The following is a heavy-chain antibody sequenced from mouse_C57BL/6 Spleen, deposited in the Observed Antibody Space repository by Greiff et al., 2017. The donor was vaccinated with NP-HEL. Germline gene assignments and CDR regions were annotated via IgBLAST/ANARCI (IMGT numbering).Heavy chain of an antibody. CDR2: INPNNGGT. J-gene: IGHJ3*01. V-gene: IGHV1-26*01. CDR1: GYTFTDYY. CDR3: ALTAWFAY. Sequence: EVQLQQSGPELVKPGASVKISCKASGYTFTDYYMNWVKQSHGKSLEWIGDINPNNGGTSYNQKFKGKATLTVDKSSITAYMEVRSLTSEDSAVYYCALTAWFAYWGQGTLVTVSA.